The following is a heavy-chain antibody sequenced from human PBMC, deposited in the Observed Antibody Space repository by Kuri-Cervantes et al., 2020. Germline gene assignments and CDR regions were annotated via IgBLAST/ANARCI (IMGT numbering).Heavy chain of an antibody. Sequence: SVKVSCKASGGTFSSYAISWVRQAPGQGLEWMGGIIPIFGTANYAQKFQGRVTITADKSTSTAYMGLSSLRSEDTAVYYCARMRDYGRAFDIWGQGTMVTVSS. J-gene: IGHJ3*02. D-gene: IGHD4-17*01. CDR3: ARMRDYGRAFDI. V-gene: IGHV1-69*06. CDR2: IIPIFGTA. CDR1: GGTFSSYA.